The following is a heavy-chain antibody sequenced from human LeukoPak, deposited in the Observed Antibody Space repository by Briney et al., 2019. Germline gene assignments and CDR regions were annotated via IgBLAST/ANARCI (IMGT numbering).Heavy chain of an antibody. CDR2: ISSSGSTI. CDR3: ATDGGPAYSSSWYLY. V-gene: IGHV3-48*03. Sequence: PGGSLRLSCAASGFTFSSYEMNWVRQAPGKGLEWVSYISSSGSTIYYADSVKGRFTISRDNAKNSLYLQMNSLRAEDMAVYYCATDGGPAYSSSWYLYWGQGSLVTVSS. J-gene: IGHJ4*02. CDR1: GFTFSSYE. D-gene: IGHD6-13*01.